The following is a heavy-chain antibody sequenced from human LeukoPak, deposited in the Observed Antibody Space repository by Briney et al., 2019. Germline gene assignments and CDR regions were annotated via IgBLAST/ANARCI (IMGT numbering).Heavy chain of an antibody. V-gene: IGHV1-24*01. J-gene: IGHJ3*02. D-gene: IGHD3-9*01. CDR2: IDPEDGET. CDR1: GYTLTELS. Sequence: ASVKVSCKVPGYTLTELSMHWVRQTPGKGVEWMGGIDPEDGETIYAQKFQGRVTMTEDTSTDTAYMELSSLRSEDTAVYYCATALYDILTGLDAFDIWGQGTMVTVSS. CDR3: ATALYDILTGLDAFDI.